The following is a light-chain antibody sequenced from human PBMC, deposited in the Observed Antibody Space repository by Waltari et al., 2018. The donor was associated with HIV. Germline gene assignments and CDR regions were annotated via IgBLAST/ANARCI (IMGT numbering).Light chain of an antibody. CDR3: SSYAGSGNLLL. CDR1: SNDLGPYNY. Sequence: QSALPQPPAASGSPGQSATISCPGTSNDLGPYNYVSRYQQYPDKAPRLLIYEVNKRPSGVPGRFSGSKSGNTASLTVSGLQAEDEADYYCSSYAGSGNLLLFGGGTKVTVL. V-gene: IGLV2-8*01. CDR2: EVN. J-gene: IGLJ6*01.